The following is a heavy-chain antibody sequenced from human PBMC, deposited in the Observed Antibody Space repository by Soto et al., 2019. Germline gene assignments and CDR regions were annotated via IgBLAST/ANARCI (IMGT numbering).Heavy chain of an antibody. J-gene: IGHJ2*01. CDR1: GFTLSNYW. Sequence: EVQLVESGGGLVQPGGSLRLSCAASGFTLSNYWMAWVRQAPGKGLEWVANINQDGSEKHYVDSAKGRFTISRDNARSSLYLQMNSLSAEDTAVFYCARTHLRENSGYRQFDLWGRGTLVAVS. V-gene: IGHV3-7*05. D-gene: IGHD3-22*01. CDR2: INQDGSEK. CDR3: ARTHLRENSGYRQFDL.